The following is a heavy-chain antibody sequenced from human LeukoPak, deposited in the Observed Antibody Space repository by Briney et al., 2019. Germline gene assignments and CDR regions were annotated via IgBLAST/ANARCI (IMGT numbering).Heavy chain of an antibody. V-gene: IGHV3-21*01. CDR3: ATGRARVGYFDY. J-gene: IGHJ4*02. CDR2: ISASSTRI. Sequence: PGGSLRLSCAASGFTFSTSNVHWVRQAPGKGLEWVSAISASSTRIYYADSVKGRFTVSRDNAKNSLYLEMNSLRADDTAVYYCATGRARVGYFDYWGQGTLVTVSS. CDR1: GFTFSTSN.